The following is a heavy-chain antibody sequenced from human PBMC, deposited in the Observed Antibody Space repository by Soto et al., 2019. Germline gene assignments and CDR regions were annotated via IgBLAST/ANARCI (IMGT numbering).Heavy chain of an antibody. CDR1: GFTFSGSA. CDR3: TRHATAQDY. J-gene: IGHJ4*02. Sequence: EVQLVESGGGLVQPGGSLKLSCAASGFTFSGSAMHWVRQASGKGLEWVGRIRSKANSYATAYAASVKGRFTISRDDSKNTAYPQMNSLKTEDTAVYYCTRHATAQDYWGQGTLVTVSS. D-gene: IGHD2-15*01. CDR2: IRSKANSYAT. V-gene: IGHV3-73*02.